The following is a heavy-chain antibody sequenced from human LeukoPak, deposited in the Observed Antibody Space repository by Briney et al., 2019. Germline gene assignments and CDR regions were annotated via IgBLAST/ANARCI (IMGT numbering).Heavy chain of an antibody. CDR1: GFTFSSSE. CDR3: ARDLRSSGYYAFDY. D-gene: IGHD3-22*01. V-gene: IGHV3-48*03. CDR2: ISLSGSTV. J-gene: IGHJ4*02. Sequence: GGSLRLSCAASGFTFSSSEMNWVRQAPGKGLEWISYISLSGSTVFYADSVKGRFTISRDNAKNSLYLQMNSLRAEDTAVYYCARDLRSSGYYAFDYWGQGTLVTVSS.